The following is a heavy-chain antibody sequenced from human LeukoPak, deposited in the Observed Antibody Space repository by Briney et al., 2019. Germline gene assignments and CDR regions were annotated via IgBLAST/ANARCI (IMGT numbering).Heavy chain of an antibody. J-gene: IGHJ6*04. V-gene: IGHV3-7*03. CDR3: ARESLYGMDV. CDR1: GFTFSSYW. Sequence: GGSLRLSCAVSGFTFSSYWMSWVRQAPGKGLEWVATIKQDGSGKYYVDSVKGRFTISRDNARNSLYLQMNSLRAEDTAVYYCARESLYGMDVWGKGTTVTVSS. CDR2: IKQDGSGK.